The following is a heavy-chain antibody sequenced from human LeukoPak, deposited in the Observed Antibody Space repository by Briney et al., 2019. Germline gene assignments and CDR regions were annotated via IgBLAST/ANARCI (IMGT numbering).Heavy chain of an antibody. CDR3: TFRLRFRGDWFDP. CDR2: IRSKAYGGTT. D-gene: IGHD3-3*01. CDR1: GFTFGDYA. J-gene: IGHJ5*02. Sequence: PGRSLRLSCTASGFTFGDYAMSWFRQAPGKGLEWVGFIRSKAYGGTTEYAASVKGRFTISRDDSKSIAYLQMNSLKTEDTAVYYRTFRLRFRGDWFDPWGQGTLVTVSS. V-gene: IGHV3-49*03.